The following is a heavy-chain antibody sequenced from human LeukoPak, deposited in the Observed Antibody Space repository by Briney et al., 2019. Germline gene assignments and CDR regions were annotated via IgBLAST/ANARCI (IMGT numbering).Heavy chain of an antibody. CDR2: IYSGGST. V-gene: IGHV3-66*01. D-gene: IGHD3-22*01. CDR1: GFTVSNNY. CDR3: ARILGYDSSGYYTGFFDY. Sequence: GGSLRLSCAASGFTVSNNYMSWVRQAPGKGLEWVSVIYSGGSTYYADSVKGRFTISRDNSKNTLYLQMNSLRAEDTAVCYCARILGYDSSGYYTGFFDYWGQGTLVTVSS. J-gene: IGHJ4*02.